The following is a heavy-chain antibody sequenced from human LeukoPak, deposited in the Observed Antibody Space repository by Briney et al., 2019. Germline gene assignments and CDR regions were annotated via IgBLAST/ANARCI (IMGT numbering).Heavy chain of an antibody. V-gene: IGHV4-34*01. D-gene: IGHD2-2*02. CDR2: INHSGST. CDR1: GGSFSGYY. Sequence: SETLSLTCAVYGGSFSGYYWSWIRQPPGKGLEWIGEINHSGSTNYNPSLKSRVTISVDTSKNQSSLKLSSVTAADTAVYYCARGYIVVVPAAIVQSSYHYYYGMDVWGQGTTVTVSS. J-gene: IGHJ6*02. CDR3: ARGYIVVVPAAIVQSSYHYYYGMDV.